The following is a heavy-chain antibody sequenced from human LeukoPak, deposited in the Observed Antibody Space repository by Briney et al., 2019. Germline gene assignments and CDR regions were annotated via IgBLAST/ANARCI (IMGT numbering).Heavy chain of an antibody. CDR1: GGTFSSYA. Sequence: SVKVSCKASGGTFSSYAISWVRQAPGQGLEWMGRIIPILGIANYAQKFQGRVTITADKSTSTAYMELSSLRSEDTAVYYCALWVHYDILTGYYLGYWGQGTLVTVSS. D-gene: IGHD3-9*01. CDR2: IIPILGIA. CDR3: ALWVHYDILTGYYLGY. J-gene: IGHJ4*02. V-gene: IGHV1-69*04.